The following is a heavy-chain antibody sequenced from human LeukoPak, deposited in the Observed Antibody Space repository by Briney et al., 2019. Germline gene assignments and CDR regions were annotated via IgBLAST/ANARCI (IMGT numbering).Heavy chain of an antibody. CDR2: INPNSGGT. Sequence: ASVKVSCKASGYTFTGYYMHWVRQAPGQGLEWMGWINPNSGGTNYAQKFQGRVTMTRDTSISTAYMELSRLRSDDTAVYYCARGVSGIYYYYYMDVWGKGTTVTISS. J-gene: IGHJ6*03. CDR1: GYTFTGYY. CDR3: ARGVSGIYYYYYMDV. V-gene: IGHV1-2*02. D-gene: IGHD2-21*01.